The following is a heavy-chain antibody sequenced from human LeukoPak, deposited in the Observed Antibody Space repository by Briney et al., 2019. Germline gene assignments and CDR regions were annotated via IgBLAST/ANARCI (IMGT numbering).Heavy chain of an antibody. CDR2: ISSSGSTI. D-gene: IGHD4-23*01. CDR1: GFTFSSYE. CDR3: ARGRDYGGNKWAFDY. V-gene: IGHV3-48*03. Sequence: GGSLRLSCAASGFTFSSYEMNWVRQAPGKGLEWVSYISSSGSTIYYADSVKGRFTISRDNAKNSLYLQMKSLRAEDTALYYCARGRDYGGNKWAFDYWGQGTLVTVSS. J-gene: IGHJ4*02.